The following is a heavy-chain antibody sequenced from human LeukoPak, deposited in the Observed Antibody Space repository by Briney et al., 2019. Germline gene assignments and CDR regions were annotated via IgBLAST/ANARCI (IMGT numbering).Heavy chain of an antibody. CDR2: IYYTGST. J-gene: IGHJ3*01. Sequence: PSETLSLTCTVSHGSISNYFCSWLRQPPGKGLEWIGYIYYTGSTSYNPSLKSRVTISVDTSNNHFSLKLSSVTAADTAVYYCARGPLHYDILTGYYRDAFDLWGQGTMVTVSS. CDR1: HGSISNYF. V-gene: IGHV4-59*01. D-gene: IGHD3-9*01. CDR3: ARGPLHYDILTGYYRDAFDL.